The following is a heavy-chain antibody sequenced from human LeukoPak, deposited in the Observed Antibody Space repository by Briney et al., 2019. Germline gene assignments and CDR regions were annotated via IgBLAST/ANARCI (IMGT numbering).Heavy chain of an antibody. CDR3: ARGVGANSRPDY. J-gene: IGHJ4*02. Sequence: ASVKVSCKASGYTFTSYGISWVRQAPGQGLEWMGWISVYNGNTKYAQKFQGRVTMTTDTSTSTAYMELRSLKSADTAVYYCARGVGANSRPDYWGQGTLVTVSS. CDR2: ISVYNGNT. D-gene: IGHD1-26*01. CDR1: GYTFTSYG. V-gene: IGHV1-18*01.